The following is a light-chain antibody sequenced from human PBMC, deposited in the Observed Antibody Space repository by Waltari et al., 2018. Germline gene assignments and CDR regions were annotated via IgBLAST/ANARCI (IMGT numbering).Light chain of an antibody. CDR1: QSVSSY. V-gene: IGKV3-11*01. Sequence: EVVLTQSPATLSLSPGERATLSCRASQSVSSYLAWYQQKPGQTPRLLIYDASNRATGIPARFSGNGSGTDFPITISSLEPEDFAVYYCQRRGNWPNTFGQGTKVEIK. J-gene: IGKJ2*01. CDR2: DAS. CDR3: QRRGNWPNT.